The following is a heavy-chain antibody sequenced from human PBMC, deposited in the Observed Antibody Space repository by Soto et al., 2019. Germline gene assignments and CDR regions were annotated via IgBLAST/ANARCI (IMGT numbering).Heavy chain of an antibody. CDR3: ARDQCGSDTSCPGDY. V-gene: IGHV1-3*01. Sequence: ASVKVSCKTSGYTYINYAMHWVRQAPGQRLEWMGWINAGNGNTKYSQKFQGRVTITRDTSASTAYMELSSLRSEDTAVYYCARDQCGSDTSCPGDYWGQGTLVTVSS. CDR2: INAGNGNT. CDR1: GYTYINYA. J-gene: IGHJ4*02. D-gene: IGHD2-2*01.